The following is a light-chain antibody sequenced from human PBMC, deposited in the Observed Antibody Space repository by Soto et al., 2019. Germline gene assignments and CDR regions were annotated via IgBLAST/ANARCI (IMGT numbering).Light chain of an antibody. J-gene: IGKJ4*01. Sequence: EIVLTQSPGTLSLSPGERATLSCRASQTVNSNYLAWYQQRAGQAPRLPIYGASTRAADIPDRFSGSGSGADFTLAITRLVPEDFVVYYCQQYDRSPLITFSGGTKVEIK. CDR1: QTVNSNY. CDR3: QQYDRSPLIT. V-gene: IGKV3-20*01. CDR2: GAS.